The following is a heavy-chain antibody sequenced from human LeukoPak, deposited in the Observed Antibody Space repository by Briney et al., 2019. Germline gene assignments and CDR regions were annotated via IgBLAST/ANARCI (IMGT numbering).Heavy chain of an antibody. CDR1: GFTFSSYA. CDR3: STEDVPARDNTYYYGSGSPPFDY. Sequence: GGSLRLSCAASGFTFSSYAMSWVRQAPGKGLEWVSAISGSGGSTYYADSVKGRFTISRDNSKNTLYLQMNSLKTEDTAVYYCSTEDVPARDNTYYYGSGSPPFDYWGQGTLVTVSS. CDR2: ISGSGGST. J-gene: IGHJ4*02. D-gene: IGHD3-10*01. V-gene: IGHV3-23*01.